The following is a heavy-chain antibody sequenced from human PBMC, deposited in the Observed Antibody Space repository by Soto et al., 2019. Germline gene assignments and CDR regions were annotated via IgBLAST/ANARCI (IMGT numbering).Heavy chain of an antibody. CDR1: GYTFTHYG. CDR2: TSADNGDT. Sequence: QVQLVQSGAEVKEPGASVKVSCKASGYTFTHYGFSWVRQAPGQGLEWMAWTSADNGDTNYAPKLQGRVTLTRDTPTGTANIQLRSLRSVDTAVYYCARDERGTCTSSICYYFDYGGQGTLVTVSS. CDR3: ARDERGTCTSSICYYFDY. V-gene: IGHV1-18*04. D-gene: IGHD2-2*01. J-gene: IGHJ4*02.